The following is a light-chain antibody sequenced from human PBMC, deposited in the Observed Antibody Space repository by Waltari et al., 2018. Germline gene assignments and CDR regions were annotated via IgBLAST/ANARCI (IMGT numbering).Light chain of an antibody. CDR2: VNSDGSH. CDR3: QTGGHGTWV. Sequence: LVLTQSPSASASLGASVKLTCTLSSGYSSNAYAWLQQQPGKGPRYLMKVNSDGSHRKGDDIPDRFSASNSGTEYYLTISSLQSEDEADYDCQTGGHGTWVFGGGTKLTVL. V-gene: IGLV4-69*01. CDR1: SGYSSNA. J-gene: IGLJ3*02.